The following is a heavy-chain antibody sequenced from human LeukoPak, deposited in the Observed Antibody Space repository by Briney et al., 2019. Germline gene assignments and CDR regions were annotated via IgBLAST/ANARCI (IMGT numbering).Heavy chain of an antibody. J-gene: IGHJ6*02. CDR1: GFTFTSYA. CDR2: ISGGGGIT. CDR3: AKDQNYDILTGLRWYYGMDV. Sequence: GGSLRLSCAASGFTFTSYAVSWVRQAPGKGLEWVSTISGGGGITYYADSVKGRFTISRDSSKKTLYLQMNSLRGEDTAVYYCAKDQNYDILTGLRWYYGMDVWGQGTTVTVSS. V-gene: IGHV3-23*01. D-gene: IGHD3-9*01.